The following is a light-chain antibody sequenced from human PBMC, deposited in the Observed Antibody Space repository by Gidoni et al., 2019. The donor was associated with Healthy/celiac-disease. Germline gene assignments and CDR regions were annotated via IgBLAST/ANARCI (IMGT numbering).Light chain of an antibody. CDR2: GAS. CDR3: QQYGSSLYT. Sequence: EIVFTQSRGTLSLSPGERATLSCRASQSVSSSYLAWYQQKPGQAPRLLIYGASSRATGIPDRFSGSGSGTDFTLTISRLEPEEFAVYYCQQYGSSLYTFGQGTKLEIK. J-gene: IGKJ2*01. V-gene: IGKV3-20*01. CDR1: QSVSSSY.